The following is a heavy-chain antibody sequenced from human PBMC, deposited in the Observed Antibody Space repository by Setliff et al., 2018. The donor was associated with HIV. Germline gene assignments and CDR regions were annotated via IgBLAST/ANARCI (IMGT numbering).Heavy chain of an antibody. CDR3: ARFFGYSSSWPSAGY. D-gene: IGHD6-13*01. J-gene: IGHJ4*02. Sequence: PGASLTLSCKGSGYSFTTYWIGWVRQMPGKGLEWMGIIYPGDSDTRYNPSFQGQVTISADKSISTAYLHWSSLKASDTAMYYCARFFGYSSSWPSAGYWGQGTLVTVSS. V-gene: IGHV5-51*01. CDR2: IYPGDSDT. CDR1: GYSFTTYW.